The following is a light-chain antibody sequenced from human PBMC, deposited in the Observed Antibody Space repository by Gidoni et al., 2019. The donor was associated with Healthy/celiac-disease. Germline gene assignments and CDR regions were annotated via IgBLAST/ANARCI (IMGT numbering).Light chain of an antibody. CDR1: QSISSW. V-gene: IGKV1-5*03. CDR3: QQYNSYPYT. Sequence: TITCRASQSISSWLAWYQQKPGKAPKLLIYKASSLESGVPSRFSGSGSGTEFTLTISSLQPDDFATYYCQQYNSYPYTFXQXTKLEIK. CDR2: KAS. J-gene: IGKJ2*01.